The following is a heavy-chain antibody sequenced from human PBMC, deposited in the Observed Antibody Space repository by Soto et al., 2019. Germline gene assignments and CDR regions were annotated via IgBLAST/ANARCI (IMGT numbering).Heavy chain of an antibody. CDR3: ARYRFSGNKWSKFDP. Sequence: PSETLSLTCTVSGVTVSSDAYYWSWIRQHPGKGLEWIGNIYHTGSTYYSPSPKSRVVISLDTSNNQFSLTLTSVTAADTAVYYCARYRFSGNKWSKFDPWGQGTLVTVSS. CDR1: GVTVSSDAYY. CDR2: IYHTGST. V-gene: IGHV4-31*03. J-gene: IGHJ5*02. D-gene: IGHD3-16*02.